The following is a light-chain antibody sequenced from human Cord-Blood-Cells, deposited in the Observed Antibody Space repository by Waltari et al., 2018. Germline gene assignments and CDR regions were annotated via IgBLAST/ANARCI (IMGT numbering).Light chain of an antibody. V-gene: IGLV2-11*01. CDR3: CSYAGSYTCV. J-gene: IGLJ3*02. CDR2: DVS. Sequence: QSALTQPRSVSGSPGQSVTISCTGTSSDVGGYNYVSWYHQHPGTAPKLMIYDVSKRPSGGPDRFSGYKSGNTASLTSSGLQAEDEADYYFCSYAGSYTCVFGGCTNLTVL. CDR1: SSDVGGYNY.